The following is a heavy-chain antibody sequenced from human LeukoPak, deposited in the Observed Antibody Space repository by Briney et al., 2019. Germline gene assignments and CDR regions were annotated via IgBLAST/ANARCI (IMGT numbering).Heavy chain of an antibody. CDR1: GGSISGSSYY. J-gene: IGHJ4*02. CDR2: IYYSGST. V-gene: IGHV4-39*07. CDR3: ARGPPLTETSDFDF. Sequence: SETLSLTCTVSGGSISGSSYYWGWIRQPPGKGLEWIGSIYYSGSTYYNPSLKSRVIMSVDTSKNQFSLKLSSVTAADTAVYYCARGPPLTETSDFDFWGQGTLVTVSS.